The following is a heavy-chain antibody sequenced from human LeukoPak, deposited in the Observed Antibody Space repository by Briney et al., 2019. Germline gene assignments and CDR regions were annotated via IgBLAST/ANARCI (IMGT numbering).Heavy chain of an antibody. Sequence: GASVNVSCKASGYTFTSYGISWVRQAPGQGLEWMGWISAYNGNTNYAQRLQGRVTMTTDTSTSTAYMELRSLSSDHTAVYYCARGYYYASSGPNDASDIWSPGKMVTVSS. CDR2: ISAYNGNT. V-gene: IGHV1-18*01. CDR3: ARGYYYASSGPNDASDI. CDR1: GYTFTSYG. D-gene: IGHD3-22*01. J-gene: IGHJ3*02.